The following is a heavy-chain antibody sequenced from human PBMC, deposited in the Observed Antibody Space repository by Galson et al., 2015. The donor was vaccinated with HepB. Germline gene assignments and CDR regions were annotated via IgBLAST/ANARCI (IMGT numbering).Heavy chain of an antibody. V-gene: IGHV4-61*01. CDR3: AREIIADTGFDY. Sequence: LSLTCTVSGGSVSSGSYYWSWIRQPPGKGLEWIGYIYYSGSTNYNPSLKSRVTISVDTSKNQFSLKLSSVTAADTAVYYCAREIIADTGFDYWGQGTLVTVSS. D-gene: IGHD5-18*01. CDR1: GGSVSSGSYY. J-gene: IGHJ4*02. CDR2: IYYSGST.